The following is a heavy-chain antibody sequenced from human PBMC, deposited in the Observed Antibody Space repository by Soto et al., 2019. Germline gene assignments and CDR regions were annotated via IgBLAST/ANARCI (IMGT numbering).Heavy chain of an antibody. V-gene: IGHV1-69*02. J-gene: IGHJ5*02. D-gene: IGHD6-6*01. CDR3: ARYDRDESSSSLGWFDP. CDR2: IIPILGIA. Sequence: QVQLVQSGAEVKKPGSSVKVSCKASGGTFSSYTISWVRQAPGQGLEWMGRIIPILGIANYAQKFQGRVTITAAKSRSSAYMERISLRTEDTAVYYCARYDRDESSSSLGWFDPWGQGTLVTVSS. CDR1: GGTFSSYT.